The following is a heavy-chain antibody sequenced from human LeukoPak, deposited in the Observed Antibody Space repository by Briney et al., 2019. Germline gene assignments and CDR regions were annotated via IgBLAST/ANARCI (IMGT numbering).Heavy chain of an antibody. Sequence: GGSLRLSCVASGFTFDDFGMHWVRQAPGKGLGWVSSISWNSGSIGYADSVKGRFTISRDNAKNSLYLQMNSLRVEDTALYYCAKAFYYASGNYDSWGQGTLVTVSS. CDR2: ISWNSGSI. V-gene: IGHV3-9*01. J-gene: IGHJ4*02. D-gene: IGHD3-10*01. CDR3: AKAFYYASGNYDS. CDR1: GFTFDDFG.